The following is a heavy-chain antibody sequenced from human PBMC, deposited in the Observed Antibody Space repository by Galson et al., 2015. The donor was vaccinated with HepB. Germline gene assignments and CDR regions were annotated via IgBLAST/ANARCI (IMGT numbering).Heavy chain of an antibody. V-gene: IGHV3-21*01. J-gene: IGHJ4*02. CDR1: EFIFSNYN. CDR2: ISTGGTYI. Sequence: SLRLSCAASEFIFSNYNMDWVRQAPGKGLEWVSSISTGGTYIRYADSVKGRFTVSRDSARNSLYLQMSRLSVEDTAVYFCARVGRYGSGSYYDFWGQGALVTVSS. CDR3: ARVGRYGSGSYYDF. D-gene: IGHD3-10*01.